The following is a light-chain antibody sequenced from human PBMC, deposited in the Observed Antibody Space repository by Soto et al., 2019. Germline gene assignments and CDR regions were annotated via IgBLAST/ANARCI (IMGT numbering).Light chain of an antibody. V-gene: IGKV3-11*01. CDR2: DAS. J-gene: IGKJ3*01. CDR3: QQRSNWLFT. Sequence: EIVLTQSPATLSLSPGERATLSCRASQSVSSYLAWYQQKPGQAPRLLIYDASNRATGIPARFSGSGSGTDFNLSISSLEPEDFAVYYCQQRSNWLFTFGTGTKVDS. CDR1: QSVSSY.